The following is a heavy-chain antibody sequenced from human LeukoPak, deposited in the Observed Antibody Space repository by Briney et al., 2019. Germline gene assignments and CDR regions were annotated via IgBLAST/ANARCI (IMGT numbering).Heavy chain of an antibody. CDR3: ARDLLYCSGGSCPFDY. V-gene: IGHV1-18*01. CDR1: VYTFTSYG. Sequence: GASVKVSCKASVYTFTSYGISWVRQAPGQGLEWMGWISTYNGNTNYAQKLQGRVTVTTDTSTSTAYMELRSLRSDDTAVYYCARDLLYCSGGSCPFDYWGQGTLVTVSS. J-gene: IGHJ4*02. CDR2: ISTYNGNT. D-gene: IGHD2-15*01.